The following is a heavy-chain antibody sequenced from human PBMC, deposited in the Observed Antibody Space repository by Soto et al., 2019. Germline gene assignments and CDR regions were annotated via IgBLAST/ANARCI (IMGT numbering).Heavy chain of an antibody. Sequence: GGSLRLSCVSSGFTFSSYWMHWVRQAPGKGLVWVSRINNDGDSTSYADSVKGRFTISRDNAKNTLYLQMNSLRAEDTAVYYCARDVQLQSFDCWGQGTLVTVSS. V-gene: IGHV3-74*01. CDR1: GFTFSSYW. J-gene: IGHJ4*02. CDR2: INNDGDST. CDR3: ARDVQLQSFDC. D-gene: IGHD5-18*01.